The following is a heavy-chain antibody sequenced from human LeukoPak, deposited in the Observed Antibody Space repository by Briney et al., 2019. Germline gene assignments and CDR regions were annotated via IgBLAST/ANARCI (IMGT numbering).Heavy chain of an antibody. CDR3: AKDRDSSSWTPTTVVTPVVAFDI. J-gene: IGHJ3*02. V-gene: IGHV3-48*01. Sequence: GGSLRLSCAASGFTFSSYSMNWVRQAPGKGLEWVSYISSSSSTIYYADSVKGRFTISRDNSKNTLYLQMNSLRTQDTAVYYCAKDRDSSSWTPTTVVTPVVAFDIWGQGTMVSVSS. CDR2: ISSSSSTI. D-gene: IGHD4-23*01. CDR1: GFTFSSYS.